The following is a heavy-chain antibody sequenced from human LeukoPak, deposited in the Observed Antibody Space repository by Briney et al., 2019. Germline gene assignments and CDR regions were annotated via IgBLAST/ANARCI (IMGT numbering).Heavy chain of an antibody. Sequence: GGSLRLSCAASGFTFSSYAMSWVRQAPGKGLVWVSRINSDGSSTNYADSVKGRFTISRDNAKNTLYLQMNSLRAEDTAVYYCASRGEMATINYWGQGTLVTVSS. CDR3: ASRGEMATINY. CDR2: INSDGSST. D-gene: IGHD5-24*01. J-gene: IGHJ4*02. CDR1: GFTFSSYA. V-gene: IGHV3-74*01.